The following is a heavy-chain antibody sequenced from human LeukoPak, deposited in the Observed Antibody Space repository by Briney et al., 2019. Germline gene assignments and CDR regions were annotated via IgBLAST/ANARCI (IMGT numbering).Heavy chain of an antibody. CDR2: IQNDEIDK. CDR1: GFTFGDYA. Sequence: GGSLRLSCTTSGFTFGDYAMSWVRQAPGKGLEWVAFIQNDEIDKFYADSVKGRFTISRDNSKNILYLQMDSLRAEDTAVYYCAKERKLLPFDCWGQGTLVTVSS. CDR3: AKERKLLPFDC. J-gene: IGHJ4*02. D-gene: IGHD4-23*01. V-gene: IGHV3-30*02.